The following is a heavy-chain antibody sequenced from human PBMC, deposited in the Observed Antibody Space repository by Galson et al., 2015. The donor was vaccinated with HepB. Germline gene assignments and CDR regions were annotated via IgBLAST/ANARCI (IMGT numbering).Heavy chain of an antibody. Sequence: SLRLSCAASGFTFSSYSMNWVRQAPGKGLEWVSYISSSSSTIYYADSVKGRFTISRDNAKNSLYLQMNSLRAEDTAVYYCARSNFYYYDSSGRYYFDYWGQGTLVTVSS. CDR1: GFTFSSYS. CDR3: ARSNFYYYDSSGRYYFDY. J-gene: IGHJ4*02. CDR2: ISSSSSTI. D-gene: IGHD3-22*01. V-gene: IGHV3-48*01.